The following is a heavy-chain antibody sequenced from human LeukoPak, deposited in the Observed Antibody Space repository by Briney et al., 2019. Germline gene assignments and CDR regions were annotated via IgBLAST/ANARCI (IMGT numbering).Heavy chain of an antibody. CDR2: IHPSGRT. CDR1: GFSISIAYY. Sequence: EPSETLSLTCSVSGFSISIAYYWGWIRQPPGKGLDWIGTIHPSGRTSYSPSLKSRVTISLDTSKNQFSLKLSSVTAADTAVYYCARGYYRLNWFDPWGQGTLVTVSS. D-gene: IGHD2-21*01. J-gene: IGHJ5*02. CDR3: ARGYYRLNWFDP. V-gene: IGHV4-38-2*02.